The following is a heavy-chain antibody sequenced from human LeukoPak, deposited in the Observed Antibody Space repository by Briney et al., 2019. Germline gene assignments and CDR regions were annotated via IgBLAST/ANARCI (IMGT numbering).Heavy chain of an antibody. V-gene: IGHV4-39*01. CDR2: IYYSGST. D-gene: IGHD5-18*01. CDR1: GGSISSSSYY. CDR3: ARHTLGYSYGRYFDY. J-gene: IGHJ4*02. Sequence: SSETLSLTCTVSGGSISSSSYYWGWIRQPPGKGLEWIGSIYYSGSTYYNPSLKSRVTISVDTSKNQSSLKLSSVTAADTAVYYCARHTLGYSYGRYFDYWGQGTLVTVSS.